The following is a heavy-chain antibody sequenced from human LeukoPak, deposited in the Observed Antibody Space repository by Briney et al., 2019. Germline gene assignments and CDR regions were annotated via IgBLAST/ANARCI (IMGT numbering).Heavy chain of an antibody. J-gene: IGHJ4*02. CDR1: GLTFSNAW. Sequence: PGGSLRLSCAASGLTFSNAWISWVRQAPGKGLEWVGRIKRKSDGGTTDYAAPVKGRFTISRDDSKNTLYLQMNSLKSEDTAVYYCTTELDVRPNHYWGQGTLVTVSS. CDR2: IKRKSDGGTT. D-gene: IGHD1-14*01. V-gene: IGHV3-15*01. CDR3: TTELDVRPNHY.